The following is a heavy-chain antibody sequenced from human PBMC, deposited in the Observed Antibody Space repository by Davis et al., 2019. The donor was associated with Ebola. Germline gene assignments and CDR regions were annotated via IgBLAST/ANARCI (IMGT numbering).Heavy chain of an antibody. D-gene: IGHD5-18*01. Sequence: MPSETLSLTCTVSGGSISSSSYYWGWIRQPPGKGLEWIGYVYYSGSTNYNPSLKSRVTISVDTSKNQFSLKLSSVTAADTAVYYCARGHSYGSMVYGMDVWGQGTTVTVSS. V-gene: IGHV4-61*05. CDR3: ARGHSYGSMVYGMDV. CDR2: VYYSGST. J-gene: IGHJ6*02. CDR1: GGSISSSSYY.